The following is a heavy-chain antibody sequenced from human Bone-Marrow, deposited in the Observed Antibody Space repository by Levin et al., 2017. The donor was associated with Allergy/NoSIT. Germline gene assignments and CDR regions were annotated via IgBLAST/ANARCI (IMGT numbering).Heavy chain of an antibody. CDR3: AKGHFDPWYYDILGSGAFDI. V-gene: IGHV3-30*18. Sequence: GESLKISCAASGFIFSNYGMHWVRQAPGKGLEWLTVITHDGSSENYAESVKGRFTISRDNSKNTLYLQMNSLRAEDTAVYYCAKGHFDPWYYDILGSGAFDIWGQGTMVTVSS. J-gene: IGHJ3*02. D-gene: IGHD3-9*01. CDR2: ITHDGSSE. CDR1: GFIFSNYG.